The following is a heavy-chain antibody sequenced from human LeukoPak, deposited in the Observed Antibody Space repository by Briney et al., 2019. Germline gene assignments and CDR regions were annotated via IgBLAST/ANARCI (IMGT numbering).Heavy chain of an antibody. CDR3: ARALGSGTYYYYYYMDV. CDR1: GYTFPNYG. CDR2: VSGYNGNT. J-gene: IGHJ6*03. Sequence: ASVKLSCKASGYTFPNYGVSWVRQAPGQGLEWMGWVSGYNGNTNFAKNVQGRVTMTTDTSTSTAYMELRSLISDDTAVYYCARALGSGTYYYYYYMDVWGKGTTVTVSS. D-gene: IGHD1-1*01. V-gene: IGHV1-18*01.